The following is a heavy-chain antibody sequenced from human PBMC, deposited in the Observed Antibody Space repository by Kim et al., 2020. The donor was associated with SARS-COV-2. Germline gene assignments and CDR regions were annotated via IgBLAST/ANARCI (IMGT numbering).Heavy chain of an antibody. CDR1: GFTFSSYS. CDR3: ATRRITMVRGVIKWDAFDI. J-gene: IGHJ3*02. CDR2: ISSSSSYI. Sequence: GGSLRLSCAASGFTFSSYSMNWVRQAPGKGLEWVSSISSSSSYIYYADSVKGRFTISRDNAKNSLYLQMNSLRAEDTAVYYCATRRITMVRGVIKWDAFDIWGQGTMVTVSS. D-gene: IGHD3-10*01. V-gene: IGHV3-21*01.